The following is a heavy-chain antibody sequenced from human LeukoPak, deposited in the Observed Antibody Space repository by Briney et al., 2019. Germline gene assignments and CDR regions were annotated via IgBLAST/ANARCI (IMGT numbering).Heavy chain of an antibody. D-gene: IGHD6-13*01. V-gene: IGHV4-39*07. CDR2: IYYSGST. J-gene: IGHJ3*02. Sequence: SKTLSLTCTVSGGSISSSSYYWGWIRQPPGKGLEWIGSIYYSGSTYYNPSLKSRVTISVDTSKNQFSLKLSSVTAADTAVYYCARGRSSWYLVAFDIWGQGTMVTVSS. CDR1: GGSISSSSYY. CDR3: ARGRSSWYLVAFDI.